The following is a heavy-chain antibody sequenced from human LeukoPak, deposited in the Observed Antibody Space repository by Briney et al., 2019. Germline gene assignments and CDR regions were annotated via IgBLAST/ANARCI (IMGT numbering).Heavy chain of an antibody. Sequence: GASVKVSCKASGGTFSSYAISWVRQAPGQGLEWMGGIIPIFGTANYARKFQGRVTITADESTGTAYMELSSLRSEDTAVYYCANHQSYYYDSSGPGPDAFDIWGQGTMVTVSS. J-gene: IGHJ3*02. CDR2: IIPIFGTA. D-gene: IGHD3-22*01. CDR3: ANHQSYYYDSSGPGPDAFDI. CDR1: GGTFSSYA. V-gene: IGHV1-69*13.